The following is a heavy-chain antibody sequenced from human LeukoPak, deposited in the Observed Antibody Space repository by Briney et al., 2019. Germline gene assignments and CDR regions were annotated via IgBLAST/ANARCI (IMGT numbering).Heavy chain of an antibody. CDR1: GYNFTTYG. CDR2: ISTYNGNT. V-gene: IGHV1-18*01. Sequence: ASVKLSCDASGYNFTTYGHICGRHAPGQGLEWRGWISTYNGNTHSAQTFQERVTMTTYTSTSTAYLELRSVSSDDTALYYCARERGRGYDLWGQGTLVTVSS. J-gene: IGHJ5*02. D-gene: IGHD3-16*01. CDR3: ARERGRGYDL.